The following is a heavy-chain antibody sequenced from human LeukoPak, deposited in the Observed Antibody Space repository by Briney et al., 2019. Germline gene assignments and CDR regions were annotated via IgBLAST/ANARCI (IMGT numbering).Heavy chain of an antibody. CDR1: GGSINGYY. D-gene: IGHD3-16*01. J-gene: IGHJ3*01. Sequence: PSETLSLTCTVSGGSINGYYWTWIRQPPGKGLEWIGYIYYTGSTNYNPSLKRRVTISLDTSKIQFSLKLTSVTAADTALYYCAGTTWGYAFDLWGQGTMVTVSS. CDR3: AGTTWGYAFDL. CDR2: IYYTGST. V-gene: IGHV4-59*01.